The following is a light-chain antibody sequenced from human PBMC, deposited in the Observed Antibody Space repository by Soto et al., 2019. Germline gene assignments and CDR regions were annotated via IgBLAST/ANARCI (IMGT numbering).Light chain of an antibody. J-gene: IGLJ3*02. V-gene: IGLV2-14*01. CDR2: DVS. Sequence: QSVLTQPASVSGSPGQSITISCSGTTSDIGAYNYVSWYQHHPGEAPKLMIYDVSDRPSGVSDRFSGSKSDNTASLTISWLQAEDEATYYCSSYTSSSTWVFGGGTKVTVL. CDR3: SSYTSSSTWV. CDR1: TSDIGAYNY.